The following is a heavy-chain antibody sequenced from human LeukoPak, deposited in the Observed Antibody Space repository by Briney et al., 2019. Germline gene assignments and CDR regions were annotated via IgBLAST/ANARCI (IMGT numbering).Heavy chain of an antibody. Sequence: GGSLRLSCAASGFTFSSYSMNWVRQAPGKGLEWVSSISSSSSYIYYADSVKGRFTISRDNAKNSLYLQMNSLRAEDTAVYYRARFYGDYPYYFDYWGQGTLVTVSS. J-gene: IGHJ4*02. CDR3: ARFYGDYPYYFDY. CDR2: ISSSSSYI. V-gene: IGHV3-21*01. D-gene: IGHD4-17*01. CDR1: GFTFSSYS.